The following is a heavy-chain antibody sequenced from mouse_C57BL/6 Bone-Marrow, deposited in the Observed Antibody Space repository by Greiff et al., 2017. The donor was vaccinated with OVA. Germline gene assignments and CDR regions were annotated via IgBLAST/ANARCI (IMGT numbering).Heavy chain of an antibody. V-gene: IGHV5-4*01. CDR2: ISDGGSYT. J-gene: IGHJ3*01. CDR1: GFTFSSYA. Sequence: EVKLVESGGGLVKPGGSLKLSCAASGFTFSSYAMSWVRQTPEKRLEWVATISDGGSYTYYPANVKGRFTISRDNAKNNLYLQMSHLKSEDTAMYYCARDRRGWWLPAWFAYWGQGTLVTVSA. CDR3: ARDRRGWWLPAWFAY. D-gene: IGHD2-3*01.